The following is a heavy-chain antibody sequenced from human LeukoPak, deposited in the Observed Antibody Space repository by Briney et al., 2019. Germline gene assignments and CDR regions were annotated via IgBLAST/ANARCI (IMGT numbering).Heavy chain of an antibody. V-gene: IGHV1-46*01. CDR2: INPSGGST. D-gene: IGHD3-22*01. CDR3: ARDPNDSSGYEYGWFDP. J-gene: IGHJ5*02. Sequence: ASVKVSCKASGYTFTSYYIRWVRQAPGQGLEWMGIINPSGGSTSYAQKFQGRVTMTRDTSTSTVYMELSSLRSEDTAVYYCARDPNDSSGYEYGWFDPWGQGTLVTVSS. CDR1: GYTFTSYY.